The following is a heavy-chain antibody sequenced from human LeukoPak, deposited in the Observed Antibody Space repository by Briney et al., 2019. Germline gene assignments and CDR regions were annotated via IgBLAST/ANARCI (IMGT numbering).Heavy chain of an antibody. V-gene: IGHV4-59*01. CDR3: ARTLYGDYVGYCFDY. D-gene: IGHD4-17*01. CDR1: GGSISSYY. CDR2: IYYSGST. J-gene: IGHJ4*02. Sequence: SETLSLTCTVSGGSISSYYWSWIWQPPGKGLEWIGYIYYSGSTNYNPSLKSRVTISVDTSKNQFSLKLSSVTAADTAVYYCARTLYGDYVGYCFDYWGQGTLVTVSS.